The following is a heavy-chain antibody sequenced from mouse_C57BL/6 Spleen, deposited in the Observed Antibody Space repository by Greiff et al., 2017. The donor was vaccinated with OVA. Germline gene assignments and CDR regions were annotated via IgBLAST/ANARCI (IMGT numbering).Heavy chain of an antibody. D-gene: IGHD4-1*01. J-gene: IGHJ2*01. CDR2: IVPSDSYT. CDR1: GYTFTSYW. Sequence: QVQLQQPGAELVKPGASVKLSCKASGYTFTSYWMQWVKQRPGQGLEWIGEIVPSDSYTNYNQKFKGKATLTVDTSSSTAYMQLSSLTSEDSAVYYCARGTGTRGYFDYWGQGTTLTVSS. V-gene: IGHV1-50*01. CDR3: ARGTGTRGYFDY.